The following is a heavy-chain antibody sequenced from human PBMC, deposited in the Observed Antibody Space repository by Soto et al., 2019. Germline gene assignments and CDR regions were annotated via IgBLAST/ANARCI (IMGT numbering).Heavy chain of an antibody. D-gene: IGHD5-12*01. CDR1: GGTFSSYT. Sequence: QVQLVKSGAEVKKPGSSVTVSCKASGGTFSSYTISWVRQAPGQGLEWMGGIIPIFGTANYAQKFQGRVTITADEFTSTAYMELSSLRSEDTAVYYCARGNHRWLQLWYFDLWGRGTLVTVSS. V-gene: IGHV1-69*12. CDR3: ARGNHRWLQLWYFDL. J-gene: IGHJ2*01. CDR2: IIPIFGTA.